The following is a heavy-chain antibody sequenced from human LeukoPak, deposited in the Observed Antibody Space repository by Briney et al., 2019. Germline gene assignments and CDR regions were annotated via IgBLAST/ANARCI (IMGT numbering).Heavy chain of an antibody. V-gene: IGHV4-34*01. CDR3: ARAMRSASIVGATTYYFDY. Sequence: SETLSLTCAVYGGSFSGYYWSWIRQPPGKGLEWIGEINHSGSTNYNPSLKSRVTISVDTSKNQFSLKLSSVTAADTAVYYCARAMRSASIVGATTYYFDYWGQGTLVTVSS. J-gene: IGHJ4*02. CDR1: GGSFSGYY. CDR2: INHSGST. D-gene: IGHD1-26*01.